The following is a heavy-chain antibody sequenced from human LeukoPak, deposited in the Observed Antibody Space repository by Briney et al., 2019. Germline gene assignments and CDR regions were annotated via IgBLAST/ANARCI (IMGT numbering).Heavy chain of an antibody. CDR3: ARLQWYTLFD. CDR2: IYYSGST. CDR1: GGSISSYY. Sequence: KPSETLPLTCTVSGGSISSYYWGWIRQPPGKGLEWIGSIYYSGSTYYNPSLKSRVTISVDTSKNQFSLKLSSVTAADTAVYYCARLQWYTLFDWGQGTLVTVSS. V-gene: IGHV4-39*01. J-gene: IGHJ4*02. D-gene: IGHD4-23*01.